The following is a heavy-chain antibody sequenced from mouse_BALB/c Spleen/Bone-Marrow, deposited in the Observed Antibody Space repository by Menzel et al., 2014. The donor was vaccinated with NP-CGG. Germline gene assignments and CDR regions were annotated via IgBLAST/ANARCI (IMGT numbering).Heavy chain of an antibody. CDR3: ARFTMDY. V-gene: IGHV7-3*02. Sequence: EVKLEESGGGLVQPGVSLRLSCTTSGFTFTDYYMSWVRQPPGKALEWLAFIRNKAYGYTTEYSASVRGRSTISRDNSQSILYLQMNTLRAEDSATYYCARFTMDYWGQGTSVTVSS. CDR1: GFTFTDYY. J-gene: IGHJ4*01. CDR2: IRNKAYGYTT.